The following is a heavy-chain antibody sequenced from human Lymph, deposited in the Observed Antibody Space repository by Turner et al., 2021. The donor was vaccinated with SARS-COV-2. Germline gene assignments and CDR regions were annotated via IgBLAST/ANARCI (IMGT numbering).Heavy chain of an antibody. V-gene: IGHV3-33*01. CDR3: ARDYLGYCTNGVCYPLGY. D-gene: IGHD2-8*01. J-gene: IGHJ4*02. Sequence: QVQLVESGGGVVQPGRSLRLSWVVSGFIFSSYGMHWVRQAPGKGLEWVAVIWYDGSNKYYADSVKGRFTISRDNSKNTLYLQMNSLRAEDTAVYYCARDYLGYCTNGVCYPLGYWGQGTLVTVSS. CDR2: IWYDGSNK. CDR1: GFIFSSYG.